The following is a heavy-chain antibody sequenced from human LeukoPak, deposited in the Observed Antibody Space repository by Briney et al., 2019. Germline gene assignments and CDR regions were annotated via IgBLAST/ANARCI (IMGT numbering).Heavy chain of an antibody. Sequence: PSQTLSLTCTVSGDSISSAGYSWTWIRQPPGKGLQWIGYISYSGNTYYSPSLKSRVSISLDASKNQFSLKLTSVTAADTATYFCARDVLVTSSPNAFDIWGQGMMVTVSS. CDR2: ISYSGNT. V-gene: IGHV4-31*03. CDR3: ARDVLVTSSPNAFDI. J-gene: IGHJ3*02. D-gene: IGHD2-21*02. CDR1: GDSISSAGYS.